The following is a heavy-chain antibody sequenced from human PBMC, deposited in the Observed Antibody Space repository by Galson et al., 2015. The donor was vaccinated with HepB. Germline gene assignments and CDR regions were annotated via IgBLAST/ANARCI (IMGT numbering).Heavy chain of an antibody. CDR2: ISWNSGRI. V-gene: IGHV3-9*01. CDR1: GFTFDDYA. D-gene: IGHD1-26*01. Sequence: SLRLSCAASGFTFDDYAMHWVRQTPGKGLEWVSGISWNSGRIGYADSVKGRFTISRDNAKNSLYLQMNSLRTEDTALYYCAKDIGSGSYRMNAFDIWGQGTMVTLSS. J-gene: IGHJ3*02. CDR3: AKDIGSGSYRMNAFDI.